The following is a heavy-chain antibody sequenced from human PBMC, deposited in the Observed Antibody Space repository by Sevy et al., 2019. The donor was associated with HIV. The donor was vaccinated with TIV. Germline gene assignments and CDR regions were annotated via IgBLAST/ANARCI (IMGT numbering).Heavy chain of an antibody. CDR2: ISSDGSSQ. D-gene: IGHD6-13*01. J-gene: IGHJ6*02. CDR1: GFSFRSHG. Sequence: GGSLRLSCAAAGFSFRSHGMHWVRQAPGKGLEWVAGISSDGSSQDYGDSVKGGFTISRDNSKDTVYLQMNSLRPEDTTVYYCANSRGPYVGSSWLYYYFAMGVWGQGTTVTLSS. CDR3: ANSRGPYVGSSWLYYYFAMGV. V-gene: IGHV3-30*18.